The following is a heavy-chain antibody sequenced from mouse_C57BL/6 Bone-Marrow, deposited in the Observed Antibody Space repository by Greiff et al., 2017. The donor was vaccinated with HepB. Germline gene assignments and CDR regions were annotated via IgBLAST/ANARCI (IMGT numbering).Heavy chain of an antibody. V-gene: IGHV5-9-1*02. CDR3: TRSDSYGSSPWFAY. CDR2: ISSGGDYI. J-gene: IGHJ3*01. CDR1: GFTFSSYA. Sequence: EVKLVESGEGLVKPGGSLKLSCAASGFTFSSYAMSWVRQTPEKRLEWVAYISSGGDYIYYADTVKGRFTISRDNARNNLYLQMSSLKSEDTAMYYCTRSDSYGSSPWFAYWGQGTLVTFSA. D-gene: IGHD1-1*01.